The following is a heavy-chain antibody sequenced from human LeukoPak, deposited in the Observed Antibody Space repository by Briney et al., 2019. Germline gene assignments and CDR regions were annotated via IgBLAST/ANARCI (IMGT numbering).Heavy chain of an antibody. CDR2: ISGSGGST. CDR1: GFTFSSYA. Sequence: HAGGSLRLSCAASGFTFSSYAMSWVRQAPGKGLEWVSAISGSGGSTYYADSVKGRFTISRDNSKNTLYLQMNSLRAEDTAVYYCAKVIVHWEAGGFDPWGQGTLVTVSS. D-gene: IGHD1-26*01. CDR3: AKVIVHWEAGGFDP. V-gene: IGHV3-23*01. J-gene: IGHJ5*02.